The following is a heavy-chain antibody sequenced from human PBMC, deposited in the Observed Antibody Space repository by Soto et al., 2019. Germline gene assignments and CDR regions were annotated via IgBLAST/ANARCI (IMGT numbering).Heavy chain of an antibody. J-gene: IGHJ5*02. CDR2: IYYSGST. V-gene: IGHV4-31*03. CDR1: GGSISSGGYY. CDR3: ARALLGYCISTSCYVGPSYNWFDP. Sequence: PSETLSLTCTVSGGSISSGGYYWSWIRQHPGKGLEWIGYIYYSGSTYYNPSLKSRVTISVDTSKNQFSLKLSSVTAADTAVYYCARALLGYCISTSCYVGPSYNWFDPWGQGTLVTVSS. D-gene: IGHD2-2*01.